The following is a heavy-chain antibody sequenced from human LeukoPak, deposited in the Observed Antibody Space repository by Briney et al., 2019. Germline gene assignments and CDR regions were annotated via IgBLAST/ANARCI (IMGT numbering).Heavy chain of an antibody. CDR2: INPSGGST. Sequence: ASVKVSCKASGYTFTSYYMHWVRQAPGQGLEWMGIINPSGGSTSYAQKFQGRVTMTRDMSTSTVYMELSSLRSEDTAVYYRARERYSGSYFDYWGQGTLVTVSS. J-gene: IGHJ4*02. V-gene: IGHV1-46*01. CDR3: ARERYSGSYFDY. D-gene: IGHD1-26*01. CDR1: GYTFTSYY.